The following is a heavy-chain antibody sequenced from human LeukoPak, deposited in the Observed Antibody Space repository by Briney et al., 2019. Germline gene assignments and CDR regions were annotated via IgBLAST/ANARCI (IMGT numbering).Heavy chain of an antibody. CDR3: ARDLGQYYDTSDNWFDP. CDR1: GFTFSDYY. V-gene: IGHV3-11*04. J-gene: IGHJ5*02. D-gene: IGHD3-22*01. CDR2: IKGNGLTT. Sequence: PGGSLRLSCAASGFTFSDYYMSWIRQAPGKGLEWLSHIKGNGLTTYYADSVKGRFTISRDNAKNTLNLQMNSLRAEDTAVYYCARDLGQYYDTSDNWFDPWGQGTLVTVSS.